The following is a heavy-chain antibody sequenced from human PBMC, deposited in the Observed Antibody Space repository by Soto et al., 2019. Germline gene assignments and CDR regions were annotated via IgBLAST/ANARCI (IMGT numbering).Heavy chain of an antibody. CDR1: GFSFSTYG. CDR2: NGGSGGST. D-gene: IGHD3-16*01. CDR3: VKFRGRAYHYYYMDV. V-gene: IGHV3-23*01. Sequence: DVQLLESGGGLAQRGGSLRLPCAASGFSFSTYGMTWFRQAPGKGLEWASNGGSGGSTYYADSVKGRFTISRDNSKNTLYLQMNSLRAEDTAVYYCVKFRGRAYHYYYMDVWGNGTTVTVSS. J-gene: IGHJ6*03.